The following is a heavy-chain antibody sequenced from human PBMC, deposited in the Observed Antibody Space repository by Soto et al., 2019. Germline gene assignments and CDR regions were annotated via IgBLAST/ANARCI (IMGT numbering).Heavy chain of an antibody. J-gene: IGHJ3*02. D-gene: IGHD3-22*01. Sequence: VGSLRLSCAASGFTFSSYEMSWVRQAPGKGLEWVSYISSSGSTIYYADSVKGRFTISRDNAKNSLYLQMNSLRAEDTAVYYCARLYYYDSSGYQTDAFDIWGQGTMVTVSS. CDR2: ISSSGSTI. V-gene: IGHV3-48*03. CDR3: ARLYYYDSSGYQTDAFDI. CDR1: GFTFSSYE.